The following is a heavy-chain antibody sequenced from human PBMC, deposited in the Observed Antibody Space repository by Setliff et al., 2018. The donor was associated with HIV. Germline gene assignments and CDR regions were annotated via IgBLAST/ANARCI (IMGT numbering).Heavy chain of an antibody. V-gene: IGHV4-39*01. CDR2: IYHSGNT. CDR1: GGPITSNTYF. D-gene: IGHD6-19*01. Sequence: SETLSLTCGVSGGPITSNTYFWDWIRQAPGKGLEWIGSIYHSGNTYYNPSLKSRVSISVDTSKRQFSLKLTSATAGDSALYYCARRRGQKATGWYYFDFWGQGALVTVSS. CDR3: ARRRGQKATGWYYFDF. J-gene: IGHJ4*02.